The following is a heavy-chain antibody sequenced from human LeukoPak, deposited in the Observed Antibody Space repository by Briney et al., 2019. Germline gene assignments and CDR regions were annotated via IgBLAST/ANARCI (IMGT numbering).Heavy chain of an antibody. CDR1: GGSITSSGYY. Sequence: SETLSLTCAVSGGSITSSGYYWGWVRQPPGKGLEWIGSIYYSGSTYHNPSLKSRVTISVDTSKNQFSLKLSSVTAADTAVYYCARHGRADQRYIDLWGRGTLVTVSS. CDR2: IYYSGST. V-gene: IGHV4-39*01. D-gene: IGHD1-14*01. J-gene: IGHJ2*01. CDR3: ARHGRADQRYIDL.